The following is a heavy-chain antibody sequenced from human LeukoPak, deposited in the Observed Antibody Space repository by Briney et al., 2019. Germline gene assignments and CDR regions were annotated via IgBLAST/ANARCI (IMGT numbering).Heavy chain of an antibody. Sequence: GGSLRLSCAASGFTFSEHYIDWVRQAPGKGLEWVGRSRNRVNSYTTEYAASVKGRFTISRDDSQKSLYLQMTSLKTDDTALYYCAKDRPCTTCSPSDYWGQGTLVTVSS. CDR2: SRNRVNSYTT. J-gene: IGHJ4*02. CDR3: AKDRPCTTCSPSDY. D-gene: IGHD2-2*01. V-gene: IGHV3-72*01. CDR1: GFTFSEHY.